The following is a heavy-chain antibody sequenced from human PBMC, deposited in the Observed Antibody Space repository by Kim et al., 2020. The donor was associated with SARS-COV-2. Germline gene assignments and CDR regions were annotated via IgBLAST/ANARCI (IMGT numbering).Heavy chain of an antibody. CDR2: ISSSSSYT. CDR3: ARGGGVGSGYDDYYYYGMDV. J-gene: IGHJ6*02. Sequence: GGSLRLSCAASGFTFSDYYMSWIRQAPGKGLEWVSYISSSSSYTNYADSVKGRFTISRDNAKNSLYLQMNSLRAEDTAVYYCARGGGVGSGYDDYYYYGMDVWGQGTTVTVSS. D-gene: IGHD5-12*01. CDR1: GFTFSDYY. V-gene: IGHV3-11*06.